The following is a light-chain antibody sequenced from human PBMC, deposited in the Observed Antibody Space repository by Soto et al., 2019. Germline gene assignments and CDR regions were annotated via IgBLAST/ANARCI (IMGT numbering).Light chain of an antibody. CDR1: QSVTSSY. CDR2: GAS. CDR3: QQSSTSRLT. V-gene: IGKV3-20*01. Sequence: EIVLTQSPGTLSLSPGERATLSCRASQSVTSSYLAWYQQKPGQAPRLLISGASSRATGIPDRFSGSGSGTHFTLTISRLEPEDFAVYYCQQSSTSRLTFGGGTKVEIK. J-gene: IGKJ4*01.